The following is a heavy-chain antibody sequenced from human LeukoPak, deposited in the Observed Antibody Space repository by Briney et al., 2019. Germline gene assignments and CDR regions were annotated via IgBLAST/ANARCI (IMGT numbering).Heavy chain of an antibody. D-gene: IGHD3-9*01. Sequence: PGGSLRLSCAASGFTFSSYSMNWVRQAPGKGLEWVSSISSSSSYIYYADSVKGRFTISRDNAKNSLYLQMNSLRAEDTAVYYCAKDPLTGLWGIDAFDIWGRGTMVTVSS. CDR1: GFTFSSYS. CDR2: ISSSSSYI. J-gene: IGHJ3*02. V-gene: IGHV3-21*04. CDR3: AKDPLTGLWGIDAFDI.